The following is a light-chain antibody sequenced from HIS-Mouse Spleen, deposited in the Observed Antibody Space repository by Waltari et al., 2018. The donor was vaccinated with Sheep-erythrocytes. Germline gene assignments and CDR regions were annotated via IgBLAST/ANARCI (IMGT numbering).Light chain of an antibody. V-gene: IGLV3-25*03. CDR2: KDS. J-gene: IGLJ1*01. CDR3: QSADSSGTYV. CDR1: ALPKQY. Sequence: SYELTQPPSVSVSPGQAARITCPGDALPKQYAYWYQQKPVQAPELVIYKDSEKPSGIPERFSGSRSGTTVTLTISGVQAEDEADYYCQSADSSGTYVFGTGTKVTVL.